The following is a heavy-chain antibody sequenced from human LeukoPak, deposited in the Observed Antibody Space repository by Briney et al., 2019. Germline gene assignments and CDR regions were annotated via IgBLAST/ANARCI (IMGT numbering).Heavy chain of an antibody. J-gene: IGHJ1*01. Sequence: GGSLRLSCAASGFTFSSHALSWVRQAPGKGLEWVSSLSGSGYNTYYADSVKGRFTISRDNSKNTVYLQMNSLRAEDTAVYYCAKDRDATVSHPYFQHWGQGTLVAVSS. V-gene: IGHV3-23*01. D-gene: IGHD4-17*01. CDR3: AKDRDATVSHPYFQH. CDR1: GFTFSSHA. CDR2: LSGSGYNT.